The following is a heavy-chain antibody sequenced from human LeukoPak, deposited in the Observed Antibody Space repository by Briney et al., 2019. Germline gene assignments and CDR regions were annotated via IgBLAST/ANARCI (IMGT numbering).Heavy chain of an antibody. Sequence: GGSLRLSCAASGFTFSSYAMSWVRQAPGKGLEWVAVISYDGSNKYYADSVKGRFTISRDNSKNTLYLQMNSLRAEDTAVYYCARDGTVRSYYYYYYGMDVWGQGTTVTVSS. D-gene: IGHD1-26*01. V-gene: IGHV3-30-3*01. CDR2: ISYDGSNK. J-gene: IGHJ6*02. CDR3: ARDGTVRSYYYYYYGMDV. CDR1: GFTFSSYA.